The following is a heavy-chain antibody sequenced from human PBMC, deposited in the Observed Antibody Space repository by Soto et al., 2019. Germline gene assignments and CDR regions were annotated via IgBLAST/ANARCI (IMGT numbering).Heavy chain of an antibody. Sequence: SETLSLTCTVSGGSISSNSHYWGWIRQPPGKGLEWIGSIYTFGSSYYNPSLKSRVTISVDLSKNQFSLRLSSVTTADTALYYCARTTAVPNTLRSRYFFDYWGQGALVTVSS. V-gene: IGHV4-39*07. CDR3: ARTTAVPNTLRSRYFFDY. J-gene: IGHJ4*02. CDR1: GGSISSNSHY. CDR2: IYTFGSS. D-gene: IGHD4-17*01.